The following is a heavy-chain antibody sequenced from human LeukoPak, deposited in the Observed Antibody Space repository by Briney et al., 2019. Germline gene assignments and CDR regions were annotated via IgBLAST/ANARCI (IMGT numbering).Heavy chain of an antibody. Sequence: PGGTLRLSCAASGFMFSSYGMNWVRQAPGRGLEWVSYISSSSPTIYYADSVKGRFTISRDNDKNSLYLQMNSLRAEDTAVYYCAELGITMIGGVWGKGTTVTISS. CDR3: AELGITMIGGV. D-gene: IGHD3-10*02. V-gene: IGHV3-48*04. CDR1: GFMFSSYG. J-gene: IGHJ6*04. CDR2: ISSSSPTI.